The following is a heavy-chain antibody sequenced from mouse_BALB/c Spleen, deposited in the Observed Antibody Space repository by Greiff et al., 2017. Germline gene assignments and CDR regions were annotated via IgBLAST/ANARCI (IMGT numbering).Heavy chain of an antibody. Sequence: EVQGVESGGGLVKPGGSLKLSCAASGFAFSSYDMSWVRQTPEKRLEWVAYISSGGGSTYYPDTVKGRFTISRDNAKNTLYLQMSSLKSEDTAMYYCAREGYDTDYAMDYWGQGTSVTVSS. CDR2: ISSGGGST. D-gene: IGHD2-3*01. CDR3: AREGYDTDYAMDY. CDR1: GFAFSSYD. J-gene: IGHJ4*01. V-gene: IGHV5-12-1*01.